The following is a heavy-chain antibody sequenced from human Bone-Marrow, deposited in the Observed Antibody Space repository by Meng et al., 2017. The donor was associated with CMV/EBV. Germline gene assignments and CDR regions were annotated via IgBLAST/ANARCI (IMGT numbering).Heavy chain of an antibody. Sequence: GESLKISCAASGFTFSNYAMHWVRQAPGKGLEWVAVISFDGSNKYYADSVKGRFTISRDNSKNTLYLQMNSLRAEDTAVYYCATGWFDPWGQGTLVPVSS. CDR3: ATGWFDP. V-gene: IGHV3-30-3*01. J-gene: IGHJ5*02. CDR2: ISFDGSNK. CDR1: GFTFSNYA.